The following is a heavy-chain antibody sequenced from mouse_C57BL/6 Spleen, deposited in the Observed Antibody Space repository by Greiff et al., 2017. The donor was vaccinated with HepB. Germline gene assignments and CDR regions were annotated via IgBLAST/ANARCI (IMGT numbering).Heavy chain of an antibody. CDR2: IDPEDGDT. CDR1: GFNIKDYY. CDR3: TTEYYGSSSSYWYFDV. D-gene: IGHD1-1*01. Sequence: VQLQQSGAELVRPGASVKLSCTASGFNIKDYYMHWVKQRPEQGLEWIGRIDPEDGDTEYAPKFQGKATMTADTSSNTAYLQLSSLTSEDTAVYYCTTEYYGSSSSYWYFDVWGTGTTVTVSS. V-gene: IGHV14-1*01. J-gene: IGHJ1*03.